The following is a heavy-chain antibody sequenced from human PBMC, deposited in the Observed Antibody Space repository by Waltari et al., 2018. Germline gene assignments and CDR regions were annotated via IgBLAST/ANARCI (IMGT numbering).Heavy chain of an antibody. J-gene: IGHJ4*02. D-gene: IGHD3-3*01. CDR3: ARGLGDFWSGYYDYFDY. Sequence: QLQLQESGPGLVKPSETLSPPCTVSGGSISSSSYSWGWIRQPPGKGLEWIGSIYYSGSTYYNPSLKSRVTISVDTSKNQFSLKLSSVTAADTAVYYCARGLGDFWSGYYDYFDYWGQGTLVTVSS. CDR1: GGSISSSSYS. CDR2: IYYSGST. V-gene: IGHV4-39*01.